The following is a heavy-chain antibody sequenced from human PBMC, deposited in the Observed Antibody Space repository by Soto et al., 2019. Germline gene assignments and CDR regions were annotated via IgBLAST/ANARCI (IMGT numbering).Heavy chain of an antibody. J-gene: IGHJ4*02. V-gene: IGHV4-34*01. CDR2: INHSGST. D-gene: IGHD6-6*01. CDR1: GGSFSGYY. CDR3: ARYDGGIAARIDY. Sequence: PSETLSLTCAVYGGSFSGYYWSWIRQPPGKGLEWIGEINHSGSTNYNPPLKSRVTISVDTSKNQFSLKLSSVTAADTAVYYCARYDGGIAARIDYWGQGTLVTVSS.